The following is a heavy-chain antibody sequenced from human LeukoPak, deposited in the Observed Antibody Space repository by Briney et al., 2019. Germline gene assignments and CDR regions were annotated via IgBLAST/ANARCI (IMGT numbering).Heavy chain of an antibody. Sequence: SGGSLRLSCAASGFTFDDYAMHWVRQAPGKGLEGVSGISWNSGSIGYADSVKGRFTISRDNAKSSLYLQMNSLRAEDTALYYCAKGPRPTSYYFDYWGQGTLVTVSS. CDR3: AKGPRPTSYYFDY. J-gene: IGHJ4*02. CDR1: GFTFDDYA. CDR2: ISWNSGSI. D-gene: IGHD6-6*01. V-gene: IGHV3-9*01.